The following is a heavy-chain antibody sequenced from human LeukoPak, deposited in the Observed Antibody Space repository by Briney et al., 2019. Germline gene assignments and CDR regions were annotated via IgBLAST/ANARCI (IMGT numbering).Heavy chain of an antibody. CDR3: ARDRRGFFDS. CDR1: EYSSINHW. V-gene: IGHV5-51*01. Sequence: GESLKISCEGSEYSSINHWIAWVRQMPGKGLEWMGSIFPGDSESRYSPSFQGQVTISADKSISTASLQWSSLRTSDTAIYYCARDRRGFFDSWGQGTLVTVSS. CDR2: IFPGDSES. J-gene: IGHJ4*02. D-gene: IGHD3-16*01.